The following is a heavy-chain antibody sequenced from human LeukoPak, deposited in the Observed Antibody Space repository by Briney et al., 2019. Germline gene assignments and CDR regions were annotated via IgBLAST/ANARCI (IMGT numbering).Heavy chain of an antibody. CDR3: ARVPDADYDFWSGYFDY. V-gene: IGHV1-69*13. Sequence: SVKVSCKASGGTFSSYAISWVRQAPGQGLEWMGVIIPIFGTANYAQKFQGRVTITADESTSTAYMELSSLRSEDTAVYYCARVPDADYDFWSGYFDYWGQGTLVTVSS. J-gene: IGHJ4*02. CDR2: IIPIFGTA. CDR1: GGTFSSYA. D-gene: IGHD3-3*01.